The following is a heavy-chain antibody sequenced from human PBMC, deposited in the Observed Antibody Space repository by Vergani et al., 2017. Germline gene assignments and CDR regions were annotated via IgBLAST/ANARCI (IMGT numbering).Heavy chain of an antibody. V-gene: IGHV4-61*02. CDR3: ARELSYYYGSGSDDYNPYYYEGMDV. CDR1: GASITSGSFY. CDR2: VYTSGMT. Sequence: QVHLHEAGPGLVKPSQTLSLTCTVSGASITSGSFYWSWIRQPAGKGLEWIGRVYTSGMTNYNPSLKSRVTILVDRSKSQLSLKLTSVTAGDTAVYFCARELSYYYGSGSDDYNPYYYEGMDVWGPGTTVTVSS. D-gene: IGHD3-10*01. J-gene: IGHJ6*02.